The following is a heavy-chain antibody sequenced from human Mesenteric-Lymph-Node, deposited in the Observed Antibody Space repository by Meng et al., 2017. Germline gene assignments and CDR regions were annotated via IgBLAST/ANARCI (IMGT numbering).Heavy chain of an antibody. CDR2: NNPKKGDP. D-gene: IGHD6-19*01. V-gene: IGHV1-2*07. CDR3: ARDLAELGGY. J-gene: IGHJ4*02. CDR1: GYTFTLHF. Sequence: HLAASEEEVTQPGSSVNVSCQTSGYTFTLHFLYWRQQAPGQGIEWMGWNNPKKGDPRYSNKVLGRLIMTRDTSISTAYMEVTNLRHDDTAVYYFARDLAELGGYWGQGTLVTVSS.